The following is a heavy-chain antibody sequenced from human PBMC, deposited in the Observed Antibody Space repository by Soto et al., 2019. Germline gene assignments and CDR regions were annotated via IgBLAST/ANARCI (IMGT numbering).Heavy chain of an antibody. V-gene: IGHV3-23*01. Sequence: PGGSLRLSCAASGFTFSSYAMSWVRQAPGKGLEWVSAISGSGGSTYYADSVKGRFTISRDNAKNSLYLQMNSLRAEDTAVYYCAREMAALNYFDYWGQGTLVTVSS. CDR2: ISGSGGST. J-gene: IGHJ4*02. D-gene: IGHD2-15*01. CDR1: GFTFSSYA. CDR3: AREMAALNYFDY.